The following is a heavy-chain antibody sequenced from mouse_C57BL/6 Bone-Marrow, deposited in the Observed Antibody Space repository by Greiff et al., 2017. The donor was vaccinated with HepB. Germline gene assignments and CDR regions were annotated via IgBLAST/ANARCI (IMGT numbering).Heavy chain of an antibody. V-gene: IGHV1-55*01. CDR3: AREIPYYYGSSAWFAD. D-gene: IGHD1-1*01. Sequence: QVQLQQPGAELVKPGASVKMSCKASGYTFTSYWITWVKQRPGQGLEWIGDIYPGSGSTNYNEKFKSKATLTVDTSSSTAYMQLSSLTSEDSAVYYCAREIPYYYGSSAWFADWGQGTLVTVSA. CDR2: IYPGSGST. CDR1: GYTFTSYW. J-gene: IGHJ3*01.